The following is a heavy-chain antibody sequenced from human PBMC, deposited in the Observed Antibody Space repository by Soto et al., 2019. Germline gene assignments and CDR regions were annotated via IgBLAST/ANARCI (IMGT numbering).Heavy chain of an antibody. CDR3: AKRRGDGYFDL. J-gene: IGHJ2*01. CDR2: ISGDSGNT. V-gene: IGHV1-3*01. Sequence: QVHLVQSGAEVKKPGASVKVSCKASGYMFTKSAMHWVRQAPGQRLEWMGWISGDSGNTKYSPKLQDRVTITRDTSASTAYMELSSLRSEDTALYYCAKRRGDGYFDLWGRGTLVTVSS. D-gene: IGHD7-27*01. CDR1: GYMFTKSA.